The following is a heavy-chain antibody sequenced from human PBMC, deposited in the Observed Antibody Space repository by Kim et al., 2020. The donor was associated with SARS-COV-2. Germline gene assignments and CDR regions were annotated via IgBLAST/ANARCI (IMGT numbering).Heavy chain of an antibody. D-gene: IGHD3-10*01. CDR3: ARVFKVVRGVIIADYYYYGMDV. V-gene: IGHV3-11*04. Sequence: GGSLRLSCAASGFTFSDYYMSWIRQAPGKGLEWVSYISSSGSTIYYADSVKGRFAISRDNAKNSLYLQMNSLRAEDTAVYYCARVFKVVRGVIIADYYYYGMDVWGQGTTVTVSS. CDR1: GFTFSDYY. CDR2: ISSSGSTI. J-gene: IGHJ6*02.